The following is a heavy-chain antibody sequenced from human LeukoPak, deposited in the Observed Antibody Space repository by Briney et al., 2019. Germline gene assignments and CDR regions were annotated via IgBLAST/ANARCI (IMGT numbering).Heavy chain of an antibody. V-gene: IGHV3-30*18. CDR2: ISYDGSNK. D-gene: IGHD3-22*01. CDR3: AKLATSGYPDY. CDR1: GFTFSSYG. J-gene: IGHJ4*02. Sequence: SGRPLRLSCAASGFTFSSYGMHWVRQAPGKGLEWVAVISYDGSNKYYADSVKGRFTISRDNSKNTLYLQMNSLRAEDTAVYYCAKLATSGYPDYWGQGTLVTVSS.